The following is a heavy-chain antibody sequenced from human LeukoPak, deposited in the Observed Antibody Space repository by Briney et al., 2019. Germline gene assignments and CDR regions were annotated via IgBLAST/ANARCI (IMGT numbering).Heavy chain of an antibody. CDR3: ARAPSYRRYSYHS. CDR2: LVYDGSA. D-gene: IGHD3-16*02. CDR1: RASLSSEFSY. V-gene: IGHV4-39*01. J-gene: IGHJ4*02. Sequence: SETLSLTRTVPRASLSSEFSYWGWVHQPPGKGFQWIGGLVYDGSAHYNPSLQSHVSISADTSNNQFSLKLASVTASDTGVYFCARAPSYRRYSYHSWGQGTLVTVSS.